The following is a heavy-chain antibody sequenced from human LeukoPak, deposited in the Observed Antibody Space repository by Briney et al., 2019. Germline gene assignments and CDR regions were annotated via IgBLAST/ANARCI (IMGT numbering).Heavy chain of an antibody. CDR3: ARYVVFGSGKYYFDY. D-gene: IGHD3-10*01. J-gene: IGHJ4*02. V-gene: IGHV4-59*08. CDR2: ISSGGST. CDR1: GAPISRYF. Sequence: PSETLSLTCTVSGAPISRYFWNWIRQPPGKELEWIGYISSGGSTNYNPSLKSRVTISIDTSKNQFSLRLSSVTAADTAVYFCARYVVFGSGKYYFDYWGQGSLVTVSS.